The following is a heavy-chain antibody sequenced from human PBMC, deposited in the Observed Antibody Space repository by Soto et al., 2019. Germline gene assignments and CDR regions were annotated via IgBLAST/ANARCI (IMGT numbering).Heavy chain of an antibody. CDR3: ARDSVAGIGFFDY. Sequence: EVQLVESGGGLVQPGGSLRLSCAASGFTFSSYWMSWVRQAPGKGLEWVANIKQDGSEKYYVDSVKGRFTISRDNAKNSLYLQMNSLRAEDTAVYYCARDSVAGIGFFDYWGQGTQVTVSS. CDR1: GFTFSSYW. D-gene: IGHD6-19*01. J-gene: IGHJ4*02. CDR2: IKQDGSEK. V-gene: IGHV3-7*01.